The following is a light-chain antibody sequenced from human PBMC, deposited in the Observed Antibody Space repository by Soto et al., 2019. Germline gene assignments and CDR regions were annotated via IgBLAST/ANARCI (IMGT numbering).Light chain of an antibody. CDR1: QSVSSSY. Sequence: EIVLTQSPGTLSLSPGERATLSCRASQSVSSSYLAWYQQKPGQAPRLLIYGASSRATGIPDRFSGSGSGTDFTLTISRLEPEDFAVYYCQQYGSSPVLLTFGGGTKVEIK. J-gene: IGKJ4*01. CDR3: QQYGSSPVLLT. V-gene: IGKV3-20*01. CDR2: GAS.